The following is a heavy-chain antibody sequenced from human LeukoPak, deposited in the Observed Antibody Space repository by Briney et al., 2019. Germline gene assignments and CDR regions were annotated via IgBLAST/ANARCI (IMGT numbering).Heavy chain of an antibody. CDR3: ARDTRLYSGSGSYFLDY. CDR2: IYSGGSK. Sequence: PGGSLRLSCAASGFTVSSNYMSWVRQAPGKGLEWVSVIYSGGSKYYADSVKGRFTISRDNSKNTLYLQMNSLRAEDTAVYYCARDTRLYSGSGSYFLDYWGQGTLVTVSS. D-gene: IGHD3-10*01. CDR1: GFTVSSNY. V-gene: IGHV3-53*01. J-gene: IGHJ4*02.